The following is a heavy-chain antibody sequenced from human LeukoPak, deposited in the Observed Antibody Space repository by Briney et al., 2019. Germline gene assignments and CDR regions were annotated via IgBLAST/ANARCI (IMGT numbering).Heavy chain of an antibody. Sequence: PGGSLRLSCAASGFTFSSYGMHWVRQAPGKGLEWVAVIWYDGSNKYYADSVKGRFTISRDNSKNTLYLQMNSLRAEDTAVYYCARGSGSYLHDAFDIWGQGTMVTVSS. CDR1: GFTFSSYG. V-gene: IGHV3-33*01. CDR3: ARGSGSYLHDAFDI. D-gene: IGHD1-26*01. J-gene: IGHJ3*02. CDR2: IWYDGSNK.